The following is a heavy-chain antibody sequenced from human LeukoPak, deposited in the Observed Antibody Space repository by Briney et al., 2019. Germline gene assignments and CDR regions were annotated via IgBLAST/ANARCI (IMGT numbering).Heavy chain of an antibody. CDR1: GFTFSSHA. J-gene: IGHJ6*02. Sequence: GGSLRLSCAASGFTFSSHAMHWVRQAPGKGLEWVAVISFDGSSKYYADSVKGRFTISRDNSKNTLYQQMNSLRAEDTAVYYCARIFRAGSTYHYYGMDVWGQGTTVTFSS. V-gene: IGHV3-30-3*01. CDR3: ARIFRAGSTYHYYGMDV. CDR2: ISFDGSSK. D-gene: IGHD1-7*01.